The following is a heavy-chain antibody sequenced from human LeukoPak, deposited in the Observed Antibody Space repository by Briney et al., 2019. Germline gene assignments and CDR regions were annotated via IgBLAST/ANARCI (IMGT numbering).Heavy chain of an antibody. CDR3: AKARYTSGWYVFDY. V-gene: IGHV3-30*18. D-gene: IGHD6-19*01. J-gene: IGHJ4*02. CDR2: ISYDGSTK. Sequence: QSGGSLRLSCAASGFTFSSYGIHWVRQAPGKGLEWVAFISYDGSTKYYADSVKGRFTISRDNSKSTLFLQMNSLRAEDTAIYYCAKARYTSGWYVFDYWGRGTQVTVSS. CDR1: GFTFSSYG.